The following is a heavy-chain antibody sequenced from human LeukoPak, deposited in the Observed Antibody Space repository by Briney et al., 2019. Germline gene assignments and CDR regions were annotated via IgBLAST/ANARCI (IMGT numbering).Heavy chain of an antibody. V-gene: IGHV3-33*01. CDR1: GFTFSSYG. CDR3: AREVLGIAAAGDFDY. D-gene: IGHD6-13*01. Sequence: GRSLRLSCAASGFTFSSYGMHWVRQAPGQGLEWVAVIWYDGSNKYYADSVKGRFTISRDNSKNTLYLQMNSLRAEDTAVYYCAREVLGIAAAGDFDYWGQGTLVTVSS. J-gene: IGHJ4*02. CDR2: IWYDGSNK.